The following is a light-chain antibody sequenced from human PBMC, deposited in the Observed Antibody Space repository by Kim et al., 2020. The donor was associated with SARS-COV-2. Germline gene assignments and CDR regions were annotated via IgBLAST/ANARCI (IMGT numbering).Light chain of an antibody. CDR1: SSNIGANYD. CDR3: QSYDSSMSGWV. V-gene: IGLV1-40*01. CDR2: GNN. J-gene: IGLJ3*02. Sequence: QSVLTQPPSVSGAPGQRITISCTGSSSNIGANYDVLWYQHLPTTAPKLLIYGNNNRPSGVPDRFSGSKSGISASLAITGLQAEDEADYYCQSYDSSMSGWVFGGGTQLTVL.